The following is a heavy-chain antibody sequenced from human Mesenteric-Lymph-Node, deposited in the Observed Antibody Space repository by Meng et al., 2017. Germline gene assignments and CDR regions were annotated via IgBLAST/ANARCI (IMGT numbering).Heavy chain of an antibody. CDR2: TYNSGRT. Sequence: LRVSAQGLDTRCVAQSFRCVVAADVNSWSNGWSRVGHPPGKGLEWFGDTYNSGRTNSSTFLKSRATTSLNKSKNQLSLKLNSVTDADTVVYYCGSSDYSRSDYWGQGTLVTVSS. D-gene: IGHD3-22*01. J-gene: IGHJ4*02. CDR3: GSSDYSRSDY. CDR1: ADVNSWSNG. V-gene: IGHV4-4*02.